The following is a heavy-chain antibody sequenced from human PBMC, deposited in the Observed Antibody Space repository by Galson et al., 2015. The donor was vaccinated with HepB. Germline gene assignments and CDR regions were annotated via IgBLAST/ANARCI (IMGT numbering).Heavy chain of an antibody. J-gene: IGHJ3*02. CDR2: IKSKTDGETT. CDR1: GFTFSNAW. Sequence: SLRLSCAASGFTFSNAWMNWVRQAPGKGLEWVGRIKSKTDGETTDYAAPVKGRFTISRDDSKNTLYLQMNSLKTEDTAVYYCTQTHYDILTGYSYVAFDIWGQGTMVTVSS. CDR3: TQTHYDILTGYSYVAFDI. V-gene: IGHV3-15*07. D-gene: IGHD3-9*01.